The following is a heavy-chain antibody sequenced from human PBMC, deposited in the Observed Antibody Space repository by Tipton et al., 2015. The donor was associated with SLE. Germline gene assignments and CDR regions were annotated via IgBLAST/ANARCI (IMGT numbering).Heavy chain of an antibody. CDR3: ARFSGGWFVDY. D-gene: IGHD6-19*01. CDR2: IKQDGSEK. CDR1: GFTFSSYW. Sequence: VQLVQSGGGLVQPGGSLRLSCAASGFTFSSYWVNWVRQAPGKGLEWVANIKQDGSEKYYVDSVKGRFTISRDNAKNSLYLQMNSLRAEDTAVYYCARFSGGWFVDYWGQGTQVTVSS. J-gene: IGHJ4*02. V-gene: IGHV3-7*01.